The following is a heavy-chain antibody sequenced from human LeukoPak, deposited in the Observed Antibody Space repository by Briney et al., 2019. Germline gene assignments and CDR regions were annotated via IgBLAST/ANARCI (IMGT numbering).Heavy chain of an antibody. D-gene: IGHD2-15*01. CDR3: AREEVGSCYDY. J-gene: IGHJ4*02. V-gene: IGHV4-34*01. CDR1: GGSFSGYY. CDR2: INHSGST. Sequence: SETLSLTYAVYGGSFSGYYWSWIRQPPGKGLEWIGEINHSGSTNYNPSLKSRVTISVDTSKNQFSLKLSSVTAADTAVYYCAREEVGSCYDYWGQGTLVTVSS.